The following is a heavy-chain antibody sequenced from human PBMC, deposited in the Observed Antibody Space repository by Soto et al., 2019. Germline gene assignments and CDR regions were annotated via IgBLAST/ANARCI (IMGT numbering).Heavy chain of an antibody. Sequence: QPGGSLRLSCAASGFTFSSYAMSWVRQAPGKGLEWVSAISGSGGSTYYADSVKGRFTISRDNSKNTLYLQMNSRRAEDTAVYYCATPKLSGYVSYFDYWGQGTLVTVSS. J-gene: IGHJ4*02. CDR1: GFTFSSYA. CDR3: ATPKLSGYVSYFDY. CDR2: ISGSGGST. V-gene: IGHV3-23*01. D-gene: IGHD5-12*01.